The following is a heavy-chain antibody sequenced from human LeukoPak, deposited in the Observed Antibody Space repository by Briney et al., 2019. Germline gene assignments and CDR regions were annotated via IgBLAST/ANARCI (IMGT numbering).Heavy chain of an antibody. D-gene: IGHD2-2*02. CDR3: ARDPQDNTPLDY. Sequence: GGSLRLSCVASEFTFSDYWMHWVRHVPGKGLVWVSSINGAGSSIFYADSVKGRFTISRDNTKNTLYLQMNGLRAEDTGIYYCARDPQDNTPLDYWGQGTLVTVSS. V-gene: IGHV3-74*01. CDR1: EFTFSDYW. J-gene: IGHJ4*02. CDR2: INGAGSSI.